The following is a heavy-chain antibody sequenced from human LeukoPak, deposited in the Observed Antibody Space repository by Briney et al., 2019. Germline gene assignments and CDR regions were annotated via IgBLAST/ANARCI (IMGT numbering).Heavy chain of an antibody. CDR1: GFTFSSYS. V-gene: IGHV3-21*04. D-gene: IGHD4-17*01. J-gene: IGHJ4*02. Sequence: PGGSLRLSCAASGFTFSSYSMNWVRQAPGKGLEWVSSISSSSSYIYYADSVKGRFTISRDNSKNTLYLQMNSLRAEDTAVYYCAKEGYGDYFDCWGQGTLVTVSS. CDR2: ISSSSSYI. CDR3: AKEGYGDYFDC.